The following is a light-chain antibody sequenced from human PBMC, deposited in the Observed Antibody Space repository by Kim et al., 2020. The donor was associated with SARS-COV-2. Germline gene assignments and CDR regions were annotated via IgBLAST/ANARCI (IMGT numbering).Light chain of an antibody. CDR1: QSVSSN. V-gene: IGKV3-15*01. Sequence: EIVMTQSPAPLSVSPGERATLSCRASQSVSSNLAWYQQRLGQAPRLLIYGASTRATGIPARFSGSGSGTVFTLTISSLQSEDFAFYYCQQYAYWWTFGQGTKVDIK. CDR2: GAS. CDR3: QQYAYWWT. J-gene: IGKJ1*01.